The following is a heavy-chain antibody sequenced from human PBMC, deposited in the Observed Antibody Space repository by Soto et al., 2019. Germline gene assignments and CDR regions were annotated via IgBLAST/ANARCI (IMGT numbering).Heavy chain of an antibody. CDR3: ARVRISVRSSIGILTGPAPLDF. Sequence: VRLVQSGPEVKKPGASVIVSCKASGYTFTNYFIHWVRQAPGQGLEWVAIINPSDGETNYAQNFQGRVTLTKDTSTSTANMELSRLRSEDTAVYYCARVRISVRSSIGILTGPAPLDFCGQGTQVTVTS. CDR1: GYTFTNYF. D-gene: IGHD3-9*01. V-gene: IGHV1-46*01. J-gene: IGHJ4*02. CDR2: INPSDGET.